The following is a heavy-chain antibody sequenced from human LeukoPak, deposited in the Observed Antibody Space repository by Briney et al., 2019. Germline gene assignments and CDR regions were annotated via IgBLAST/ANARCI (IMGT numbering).Heavy chain of an antibody. V-gene: IGHV4-59*01. CDR2: IYYSGST. J-gene: IGHJ5*02. Sequence: PSETLSLTCTVSGGSISSYYWSRIRQPPGKGLEWIGYIYYSGSTNYNPSLKSRVTISVDTSKNQFSLKLSSVTAADTAVYYCARGTVSPVVNWFDPWGQGTLVTVSS. CDR3: ARGTVSPVVNWFDP. CDR1: GGSISSYY.